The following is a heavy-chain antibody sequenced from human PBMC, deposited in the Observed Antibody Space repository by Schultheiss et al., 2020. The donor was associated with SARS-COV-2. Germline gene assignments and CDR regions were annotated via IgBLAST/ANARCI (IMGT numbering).Heavy chain of an antibody. D-gene: IGHD3-3*01. J-gene: IGHJ3*02. CDR3: ARVWAPITIFGVVREPPDI. Sequence: GGSLRLSCAASGFTFSSYSMNWVRQAPGKGLEWVSSISSSSSYIYYADSVKGRFTISRDNAKNSLYLQMNSLRAEDTAVYYCARVWAPITIFGVVREPPDIWGQGTMVTVSS. CDR2: ISSSSSYI. CDR1: GFTFSSYS. V-gene: IGHV3-21*01.